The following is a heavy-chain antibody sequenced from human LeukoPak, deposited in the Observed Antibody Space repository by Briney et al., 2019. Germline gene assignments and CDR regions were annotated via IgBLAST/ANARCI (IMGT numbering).Heavy chain of an antibody. J-gene: IGHJ4*02. V-gene: IGHV4-39*01. D-gene: IGHD6-19*01. CDR3: ASRALRKNSSGWYY. CDR2: IYDSGST. CDR1: GGSIRSSYYY. Sequence: SETLSLTCTVSGGSIRSSYYYWGWIRQPPGKGLEWIGSIYDSGSTYYNPSLKSRVTISVDTSKNQFSLKLSSVTAADTAVYYCASRALRKNSSGWYYWGQGTLVTVSS.